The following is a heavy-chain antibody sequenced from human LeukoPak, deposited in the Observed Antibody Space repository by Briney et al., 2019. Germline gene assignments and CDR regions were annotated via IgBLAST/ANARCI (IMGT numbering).Heavy chain of an antibody. CDR3: AKPPTLATHYFDY. CDR2: IRYDGSNK. V-gene: IGHV3-30*02. J-gene: IGHJ4*02. Sequence: PGGSLRLSCAASGFTFSSYGMHWVRQAPGKGLEWVAFIRYDGSNKYYADSVKGRFTISRDNSKNTLYLQMNRLRAEDTAVYYCAKPPTLATHYFDYWGQGTLVTVSS. CDR1: GFTFSSYG. D-gene: IGHD1-26*01.